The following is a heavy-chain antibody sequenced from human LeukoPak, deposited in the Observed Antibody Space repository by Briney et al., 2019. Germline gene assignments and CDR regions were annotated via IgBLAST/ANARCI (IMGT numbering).Heavy chain of an antibody. CDR2: IYTSGST. J-gene: IGHJ6*03. CDR3: ARDRLGKNRTTNYYYYMDV. CDR1: GGSISSYY. Sequence: PETLSLTCTVSGGSISSYYWSWIRQPAGKGLEWIGRIYTSGSTNYNPSLKSRVTISVDKSKNQFSLKLSSVTAADTAVYYCARDRLGKNRTTNYYYYMDVWGKGTTVTVSS. D-gene: IGHD1-7*01. V-gene: IGHV4-4*07.